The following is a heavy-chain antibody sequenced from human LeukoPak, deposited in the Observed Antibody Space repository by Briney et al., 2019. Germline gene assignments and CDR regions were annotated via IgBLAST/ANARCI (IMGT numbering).Heavy chain of an antibody. CDR1: GGSISSSNW. CDR3: ARVVAGGLRGRRFDP. CDR2: IYHSGST. V-gene: IGHV4-4*02. J-gene: IGHJ5*02. Sequence: ASGTLSLTCAVSGGSISSSNWWSWVRQPPGKGLEWIGEIYHSGSTNYNPSLKSRVTISVDKSKNQFSLKLSSVTAADTAVYYCARVVAGGLRGRRFDPWGQGTLVTVSS. D-gene: IGHD4-17*01.